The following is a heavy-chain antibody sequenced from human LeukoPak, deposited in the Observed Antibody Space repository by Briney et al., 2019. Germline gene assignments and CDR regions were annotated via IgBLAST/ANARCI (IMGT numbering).Heavy chain of an antibody. CDR2: INHSGST. V-gene: IGHV4-34*01. D-gene: IGHD5-12*01. J-gene: IGHJ4*02. CDR3: ARGLVATITWPKPHYFDY. CDR1: GEFLSGYC. Sequence: PSETLCLTCGVYGEFLSGYCWTWIRQPPGKGLEWIGAINHSGSTNYNASLKSRLTISVDTSNDQFSLKLSSVTAADTAVYYCARGLVATITWPKPHYFDYWGQGTLVTVSS.